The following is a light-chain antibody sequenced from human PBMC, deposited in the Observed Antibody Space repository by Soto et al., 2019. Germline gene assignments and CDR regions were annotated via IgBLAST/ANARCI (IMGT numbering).Light chain of an antibody. CDR3: SAHTARSTVV. J-gene: IGLJ2*01. Sequence: QSALTQPASVSGSAGQSITIFCSGTSSDVGAYKLVSWFQQHPGTAPKLMIYEVCNRPSGISSRFSGSRSGNTASLTISGLQSEDEGDYYCSAHTARSTVVFGGGTKLTVL. CDR1: SSDVGAYKL. V-gene: IGLV2-14*01. CDR2: EVC.